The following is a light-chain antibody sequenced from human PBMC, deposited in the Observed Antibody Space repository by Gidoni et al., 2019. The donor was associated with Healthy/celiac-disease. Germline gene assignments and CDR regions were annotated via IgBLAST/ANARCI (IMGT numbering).Light chain of an antibody. J-gene: IGKJ5*01. V-gene: IGKV1-9*01. CDR3: QQLNSYPLIT. CDR1: QGISSY. CDR2: AAS. Sequence: DIQLTQSPSFLSASVGDRVTITFWASQGISSYLAWYQQKPGKAPKLLIYAASTLQSGVPSRFSGSGSGTEFTLTISSLQPEDFATYYCQQLNSYPLITFXQXTRLEIK.